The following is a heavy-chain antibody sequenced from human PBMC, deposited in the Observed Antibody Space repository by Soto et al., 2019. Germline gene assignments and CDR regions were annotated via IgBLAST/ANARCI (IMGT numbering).Heavy chain of an antibody. CDR1: GFTFSSYW. D-gene: IGHD1-1*01. Sequence: DLEESGGGLFQPGGSLRLSCAASGFTFSSYWMNWVRQAPGKGLEWVANINQDGSDYNHVASVKGRFTISRDNAKNSLFLQMNALRVEDTAVYYCARTGDGHHDFLDYWGQGILVSVSS. CDR3: ARTGDGHHDFLDY. CDR2: INQDGSDY. J-gene: IGHJ4*02. V-gene: IGHV3-7*01.